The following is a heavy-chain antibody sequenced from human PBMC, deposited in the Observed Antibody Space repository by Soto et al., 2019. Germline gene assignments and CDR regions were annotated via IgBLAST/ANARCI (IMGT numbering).Heavy chain of an antibody. CDR1: GFTFSNAW. V-gene: IGHV3-15*07. D-gene: IGHD3-22*01. Sequence: GGSLRLSCAASGFTFSNAWMNWVRQAPGKGLEWVGRIKSKTDGGTTDYAAPVKGRFTISRDDSKNTLYLQMNSLKTEDTAVYYCTTDSSNYDSSGYFSGSHDAFDIWGQGTMVTVSS. J-gene: IGHJ3*02. CDR2: IKSKTDGGTT. CDR3: TTDSSNYDSSGYFSGSHDAFDI.